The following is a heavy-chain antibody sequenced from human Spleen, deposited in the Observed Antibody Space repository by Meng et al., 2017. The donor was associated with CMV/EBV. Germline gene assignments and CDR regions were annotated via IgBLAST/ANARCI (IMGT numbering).Heavy chain of an antibody. D-gene: IGHD3-3*01. CDR2: IHSNDEK. J-gene: IGHJ5*02. CDR1: GFSFSNTRMG. Sequence: SGPTLVHPREALTLTCTVSGFSFSNTRMGVSWIRQPPGKALEWLAHIHSNDEKSYSTSLKSRLTIPKDTSKIQVVLTMTNMDPMDTATYYCARMIYVDFLSLNWFDPWGQGTLVTVSS. V-gene: IGHV2-26*01. CDR3: ARMIYVDFLSLNWFDP.